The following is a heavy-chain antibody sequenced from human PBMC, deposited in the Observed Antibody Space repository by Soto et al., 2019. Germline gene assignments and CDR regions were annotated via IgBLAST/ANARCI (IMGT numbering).Heavy chain of an antibody. CDR1: GFTFSSYW. V-gene: IGHV3-74*01. CDR3: ARGYYGDSYYYYGMDV. J-gene: IGHJ6*02. Sequence: GGSLRLSCAASGFTFSSYWMHWVRQAPGKGLVWVSRINSDGSSTSYADSVKGRFTISRDNAKNTLYLQMNSLRAEDTAVYYCARGYYGDSYYYYGMDVWGQGTTVTVSS. D-gene: IGHD4-17*01. CDR2: INSDGSST.